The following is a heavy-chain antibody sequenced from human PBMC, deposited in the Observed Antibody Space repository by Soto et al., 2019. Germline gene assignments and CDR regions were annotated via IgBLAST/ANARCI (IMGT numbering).Heavy chain of an antibody. V-gene: IGHV1-18*01. CDR3: ARGTSIRIQLWPYYYYGMDV. D-gene: IGHD5-18*01. J-gene: IGHJ6*02. Sequence: GASVKVSCKASGYTFTSYGISWVRQAPGQGLEWMGWISAYNGNTNYAQKLQGRVTMTTDTSTSTAYMELRSLRSDDTAVYYCARGTSIRIQLWPYYYYGMDVWGQGTTVTVSS. CDR2: ISAYNGNT. CDR1: GYTFTSYG.